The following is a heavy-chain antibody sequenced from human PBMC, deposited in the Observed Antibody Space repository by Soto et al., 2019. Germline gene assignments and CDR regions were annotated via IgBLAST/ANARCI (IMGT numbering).Heavy chain of an antibody. Sequence: SETLSLTCSVSDGSLTSYFWSWIRQPPGKGLEWIGYIFYSGTTNYNPSLKSRLTISIDTSRNRFALKLNSVTTADTAVYYCARGRGGTYDAFDIWGQGTMVTVSS. J-gene: IGHJ3*02. V-gene: IGHV4-59*01. CDR2: IFYSGTT. D-gene: IGHD1-26*01. CDR3: ARGRGGTYDAFDI. CDR1: DGSLTSYF.